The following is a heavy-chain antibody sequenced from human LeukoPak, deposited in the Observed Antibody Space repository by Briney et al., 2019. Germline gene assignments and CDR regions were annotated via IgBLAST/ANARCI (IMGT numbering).Heavy chain of an antibody. CDR3: AMPGGRGDFDY. CDR2: ISYDGSNK. D-gene: IGHD6-25*01. CDR1: GFTFSSYA. V-gene: IGHV3-30-3*01. J-gene: IGHJ4*02. Sequence: GGSLRLSCAASGFTFSSYAMHWVRQAPGKGLEWVAVISYDGSNKYYADSVKGRFTISRDNSKNTLHLQMNSLRAEDTAVYYCAMPGGRGDFDYWGQGTLVTVSS.